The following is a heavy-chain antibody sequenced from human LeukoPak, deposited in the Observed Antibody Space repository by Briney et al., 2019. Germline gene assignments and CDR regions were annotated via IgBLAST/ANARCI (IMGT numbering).Heavy chain of an antibody. CDR3: ARDGPYSSSSGYYFDY. J-gene: IGHJ4*02. Sequence: PGRSLRLSCAASGFTFSSYSMNWVRQAPGKGLEWVAVISYDGSNKYYADSVKGRFTISRDNSKNTLYLQMNSLRAEDTAVYYCARDGPYSSSSGYYFDYWGQGTLVTVSS. V-gene: IGHV3-30*03. CDR2: ISYDGSNK. D-gene: IGHD6-6*01. CDR1: GFTFSSYS.